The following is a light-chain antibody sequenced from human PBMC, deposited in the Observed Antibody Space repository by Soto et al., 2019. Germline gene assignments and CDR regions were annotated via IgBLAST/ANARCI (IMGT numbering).Light chain of an antibody. V-gene: IGKV3-15*01. J-gene: IGKJ1*01. CDR2: GAS. CDR1: QSVNSH. Sequence: IVMTQSPATLPVSPGERATLSCRTSQSVNSHLAWYQHKPGQAPRLLIYGASSRATGIPTRFSGSGSGTEFTLTIDSLQSEDFAVYYCQQYHISRTFGQGTKVDIK. CDR3: QQYHISRT.